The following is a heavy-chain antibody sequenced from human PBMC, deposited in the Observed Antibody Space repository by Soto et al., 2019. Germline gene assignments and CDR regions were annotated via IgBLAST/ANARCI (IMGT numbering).Heavy chain of an antibody. J-gene: IGHJ4*02. CDR1: GFSLTTRGVG. CDR2: IYWDDDK. CDR3: AQQNYGEFDY. D-gene: IGHD3-10*01. Sequence: QITLEESGPTLVKPTQTLTLTCTFSGFSLTTRGVGVGWIRQPPGKALEWLALIYWDDDKRYNPSLKSRLTITWDTSKNQVVLTMTNMDPVATGTYYCAQQNYGEFDYWGQGTLVTVSS. V-gene: IGHV2-5*02.